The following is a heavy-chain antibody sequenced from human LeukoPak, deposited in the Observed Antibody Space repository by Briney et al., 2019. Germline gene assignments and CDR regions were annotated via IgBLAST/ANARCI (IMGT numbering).Heavy chain of an antibody. V-gene: IGHV3-23*01. D-gene: IGHD4/OR15-4a*01. CDR2: LSGSGSTT. CDR3: ARAPPYGGYYYYYYMDV. Sequence: GGSLRLSCAASGFTFSTYAMTWVRQAPGKGLEWVSGLSGSGSTTYYADSVKGRFTISRDNSKNTPYLQMNSLRAGDTAIYYCARAPPYGGYYYYYYMDVWGKGTTVTVSS. CDR1: GFTFSTYA. J-gene: IGHJ6*03.